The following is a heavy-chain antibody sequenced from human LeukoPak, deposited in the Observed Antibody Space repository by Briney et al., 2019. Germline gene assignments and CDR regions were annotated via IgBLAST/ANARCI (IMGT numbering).Heavy chain of an antibody. CDR2: IYTSGST. J-gene: IGHJ4*02. Sequence: PSETLSLTCTVSGGSISSYYWSWIRQPAGKGLEWIGRIYTSGSTNYNPSLKSRVTMSVDTSKNQFSLKLSSVTAADTAVYYCARGISSGYYPPHFDYWGQGTLVTVSS. CDR3: ARGISSGYYPPHFDY. D-gene: IGHD3-22*01. V-gene: IGHV4-4*07. CDR1: GGSISSYY.